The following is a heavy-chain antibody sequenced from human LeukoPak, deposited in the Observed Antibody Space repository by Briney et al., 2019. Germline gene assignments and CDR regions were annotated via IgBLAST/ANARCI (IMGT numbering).Heavy chain of an antibody. CDR3: AKRPSIIVGVSNWFDP. Sequence: SETLSLTCTVPGGSISSGSYYWSWIRQPAGKGLEWIGRIYTSGSTNYNPSLKSRVTISVDTSKNQFSLKLSSVTAADTAVYYCAKRPSIIVGVSNWFDPWGQGTLVTVSS. CDR1: GGSISSGSYY. J-gene: IGHJ5*02. V-gene: IGHV4-61*02. CDR2: IYTSGST. D-gene: IGHD1-26*01.